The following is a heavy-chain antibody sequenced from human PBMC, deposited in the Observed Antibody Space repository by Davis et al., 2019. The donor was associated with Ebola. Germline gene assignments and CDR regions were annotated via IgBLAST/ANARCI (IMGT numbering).Heavy chain of an antibody. D-gene: IGHD1-26*01. Sequence: GGSLRLSCAASGFIVSDKYMSWVRQAPGKGLEWVSTFGTSGDTYYADSVKGRFTMSRDNSRNTLSLQMNGLRVEDTVIYYCAKDTTNIWFDIWGQGTMVTVSS. CDR3: AKDTTNIWFDI. V-gene: IGHV3-53*01. J-gene: IGHJ3*02. CDR2: FGTSGDT. CDR1: GFIVSDKY.